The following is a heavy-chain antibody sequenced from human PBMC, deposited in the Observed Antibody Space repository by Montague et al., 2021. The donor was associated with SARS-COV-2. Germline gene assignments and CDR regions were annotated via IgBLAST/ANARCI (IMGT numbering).Heavy chain of an antibody. CDR2: VYYSRSS. CDR3: VRDPAPSGSGTFYDY. CDR1: GDSVSHDF. D-gene: IGHD1-26*01. V-gene: IGHV4-59*02. Sequence: SETLSLTCTVSGDSVSHDFRTWIRQPPGKGLEWIGYVYYSRSSXXXPSXXXRVSIAVDTSKNQFSLSLSTVTAADTAIYYCVRDPAPSGSGTFYDYWGQGTLVAVSS. J-gene: IGHJ4*02.